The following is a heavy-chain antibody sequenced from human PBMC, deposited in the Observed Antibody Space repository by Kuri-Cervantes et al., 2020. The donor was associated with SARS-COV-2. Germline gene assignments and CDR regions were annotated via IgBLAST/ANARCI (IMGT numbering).Heavy chain of an antibody. CDR2: INAGNGNT. CDR1: GYTFTSYA. Sequence: ASVKVSCKASGYTFTSYAMHWVRQAPGQRLEWMGWINAGNGNTKYSQKFQGRVTITRDTSASTAYMELSSLRSEDTAVYYCARVWGRFGTGYYIDYWGQGTLVTVSS. J-gene: IGHJ4*02. CDR3: ARVWGRFGTGYYIDY. V-gene: IGHV1-3*01. D-gene: IGHD3/OR15-3a*01.